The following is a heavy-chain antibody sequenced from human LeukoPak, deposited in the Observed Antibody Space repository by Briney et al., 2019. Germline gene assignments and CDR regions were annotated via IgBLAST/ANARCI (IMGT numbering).Heavy chain of an antibody. CDR1: GYSITSGHY. V-gene: IGHV4-38-2*02. CDR2: IYEGDTT. D-gene: IGHD1-1*01. CDR3: ASNWSDFDY. Sequence: SETLSLTCTVSGYSITSGHYWGWIRQPPGKGVEWIASIYEGDTTYYNPSLKGRLTISVDTSKNQLSLKLSSVTAADTAVYYCASNWSDFDYWGPGTLVTVSS. J-gene: IGHJ4*02.